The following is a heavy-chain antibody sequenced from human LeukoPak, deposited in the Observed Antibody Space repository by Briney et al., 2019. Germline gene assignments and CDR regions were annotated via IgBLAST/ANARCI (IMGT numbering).Heavy chain of an antibody. CDR1: GFMFSSYE. Sequence: GGSLRLSCAASGFMFSSYEMNWVRQAPGKGLEWVSYISSSGSTRYYADSVKGRFIISRDNAKNSLYLQMNSLRAEDTAVYYCARPRGSGIYQHFDYWGQGTLVTVSS. CDR2: ISSSGSTR. V-gene: IGHV3-48*03. D-gene: IGHD3-10*01. CDR3: ARPRGSGIYQHFDY. J-gene: IGHJ4*02.